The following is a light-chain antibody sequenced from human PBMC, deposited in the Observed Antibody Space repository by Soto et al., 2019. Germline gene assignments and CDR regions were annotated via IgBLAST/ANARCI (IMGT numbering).Light chain of an antibody. J-gene: IGKJ5*01. CDR2: AAS. CDR3: QKYSSVIT. Sequence: DIQMTQSPSSLSSPVGDRVTITCRASQGISNFLAWYQQKPGKVPKLLIYAASTLHSGVPSRFSGGESGTDFTLTITRLQPEGVATLYCQKYSSVITFGQGTRLEI. CDR1: QGISNF. V-gene: IGKV1-27*01.